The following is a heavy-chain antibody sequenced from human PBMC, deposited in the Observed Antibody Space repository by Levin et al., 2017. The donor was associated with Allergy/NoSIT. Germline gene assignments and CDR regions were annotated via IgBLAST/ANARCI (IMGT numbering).Heavy chain of an antibody. D-gene: IGHD6-19*01. CDR2: INHSGTA. J-gene: IGHJ2*01. Sequence: SQTLSLTCAVSGGSLSGYYWSWIRQPPGKGLEWIGEINHSGTANYNASLKSRVTISVDTSRNRFSLKLSAVTAADTAVYYCARIPFSSGRLILWYFDLWGRGTLVTVSS. V-gene: IGHV4-34*01. CDR1: GGSLSGYY. CDR3: ARIPFSSGRLILWYFDL.